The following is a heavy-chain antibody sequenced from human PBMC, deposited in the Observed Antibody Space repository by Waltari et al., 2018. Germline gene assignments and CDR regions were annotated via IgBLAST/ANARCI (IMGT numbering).Heavy chain of an antibody. CDR3: ARKNSSTWPAFDY. Sequence: VQLLESGGGLVQPGGSLRLSCAVSGFTFNTSVMTWVRQAPGKGLEWVSSISATGGTTYYADSVKGRFTISRDNSKTTVFLQMKSLGAEDTAMYYCARKNSSTWPAFDYWGQGLLVTVSS. V-gene: IGHV3-23*01. J-gene: IGHJ4*02. CDR1: GFTFNTSV. D-gene: IGHD6-13*01. CDR2: ISATGGTT.